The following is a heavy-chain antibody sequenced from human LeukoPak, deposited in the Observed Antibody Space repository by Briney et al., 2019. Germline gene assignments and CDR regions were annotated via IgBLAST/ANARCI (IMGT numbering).Heavy chain of an antibody. D-gene: IGHD2-2*01. CDR3: ARDKGPAAIDY. CDR2: ITGDGGGT. CDR1: GFTFRSYV. V-gene: IGHV3-23*01. Sequence: GGSLRLSCAASGFTFRSYVMSWVRQTPEKGLEWVSAITGDGGGTNHADSVKGRFTIFRDNSKNTLYLQMNSLRAEDTAVYYCARDKGPAAIDYWGQGTLVTVSS. J-gene: IGHJ4*02.